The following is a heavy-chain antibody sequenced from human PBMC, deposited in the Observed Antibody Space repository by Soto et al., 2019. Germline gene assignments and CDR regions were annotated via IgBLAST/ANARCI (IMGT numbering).Heavy chain of an antibody. CDR1: GFTFSSYA. CDR2: ISGSGGST. J-gene: IGHJ6*03. Sequence: EVQLLESGGGLVQPGGSLRLSCAASGFTFSSYAMSWVRQAPGKGLEWVSAISGSGGSTYYADSVKGRFTISRDNSKNTLYLQMNSLRAEDTAVYYCAIDRMWGSSSWYYYYYYMDVWGKGTTVTVSS. D-gene: IGHD6-13*01. V-gene: IGHV3-23*01. CDR3: AIDRMWGSSSWYYYYYYMDV.